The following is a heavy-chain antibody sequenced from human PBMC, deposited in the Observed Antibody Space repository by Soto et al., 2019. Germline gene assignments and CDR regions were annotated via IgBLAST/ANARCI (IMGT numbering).Heavy chain of an antibody. CDR3: ARHYNTGAFFDY. V-gene: IGHV4-39*01. D-gene: IGHD1-20*01. J-gene: IGHJ4*02. Sequence: QLQLQESGPGLVKSSETLSLTCTVSGGSISSSHYWGWIRQPPGKGLEWIGSVSYSGSTYYNPSFKSRVTISGDTSKNQFPLKVNSMTATDTAVYYCARHYNTGAFFDYWGQGTLVTVSS. CDR2: VSYSGST. CDR1: GGSISSSHY.